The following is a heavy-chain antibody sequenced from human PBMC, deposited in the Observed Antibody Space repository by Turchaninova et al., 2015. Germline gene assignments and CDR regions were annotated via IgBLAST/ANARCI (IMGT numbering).Heavy chain of an antibody. J-gene: IGHJ4*02. CDR1: GYSFTSYG. Sequence: VQLVQSGAEVKRLEGARQRPGKGSGYSFTSYGSGWVRQRPGKGLEWMGIIYPGDSDTRYSPSFQGQVTISADKSISTAYLQWSSLKASDTAMYYCAAYSSSWYVSYWGQGTLVTVSS. CDR2: IYPGDSDT. CDR3: AAYSSSWYVSY. D-gene: IGHD6-13*01. V-gene: IGHV5-51*03.